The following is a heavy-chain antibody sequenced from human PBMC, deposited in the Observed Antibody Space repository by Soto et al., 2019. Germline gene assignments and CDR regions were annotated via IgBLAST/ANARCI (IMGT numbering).Heavy chain of an antibody. CDR1: GGSFKSGSYS. CDR2: VYHTGRT. CDR3: ATDFAYFDS. Sequence: ETLSLTCTVSGGSFKSGSYSWSWIRQPPGKGLEWIGYVYHTGRTSYNPSLKSRVSISMDTSKNQFSLNLDSVTAADTAVYFCATDFAYFDSWGQGTLVTVSS. D-gene: IGHD3-3*01. V-gene: IGHV4-61*01. J-gene: IGHJ4*02.